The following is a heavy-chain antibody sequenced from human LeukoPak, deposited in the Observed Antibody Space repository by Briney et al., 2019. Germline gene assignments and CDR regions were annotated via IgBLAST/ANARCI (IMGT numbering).Heavy chain of an antibody. CDR2: IIPIFGTA. V-gene: IGHV1-69*05. CDR1: GGTFSSYA. Sequence: SVKVSCKASGGTFSSYAISWVRQAPGQGLEWVGGIIPIFGTANYAQKFQGRVTITTDESTSTAYMELSSLRSEDTAVYYCARGWYDSSGYYYYYYYMDVWGKGTTVTVSS. D-gene: IGHD3-22*01. J-gene: IGHJ6*03. CDR3: ARGWYDSSGYYYYYYYMDV.